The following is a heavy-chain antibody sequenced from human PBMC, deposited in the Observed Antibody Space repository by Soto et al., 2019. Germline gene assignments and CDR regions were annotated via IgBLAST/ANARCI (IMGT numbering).Heavy chain of an antibody. CDR1: GFPFIDYY. CDR3: ARCNPADY. J-gene: IGHJ4*02. Sequence: QVQLLESGGGLVKPGGSLRLYCAASGFPFIDYYMSWLRQAPGKGLAWVSYISSSSSYTNYADSVRGRFTISRDNAKNTLYLQLNSLRAEDTAVYYCARCNPADYWGQVTLVTVSS. CDR2: ISSSSSYT. D-gene: IGHD4-4*01. V-gene: IGHV3-11*06.